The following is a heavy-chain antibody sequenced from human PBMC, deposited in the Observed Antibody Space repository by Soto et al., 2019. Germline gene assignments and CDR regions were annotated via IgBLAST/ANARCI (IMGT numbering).Heavy chain of an antibody. J-gene: IGHJ6*02. CDR1: GGTFNNYP. CDR3: ARGRGYSGDDHYYCFDMDV. D-gene: IGHD5-12*01. V-gene: IGHV1-69*01. CDR2: SIPIFGTA. Sequence: QVQLVQSGAEVKKPASSVKVSCKASGGTFNNYPITWVRQAPGEGLEWMGGSIPIFGTANYAQNFQGRVTISVDESTRTAYMELSSLRSEATAVYYCARGRGYSGDDHYYCFDMDVWGQGTTVTVSS.